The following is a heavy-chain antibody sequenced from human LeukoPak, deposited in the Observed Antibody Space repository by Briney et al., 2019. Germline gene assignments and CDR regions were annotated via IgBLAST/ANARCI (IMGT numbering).Heavy chain of an antibody. Sequence: PSETLSLTCAVYGGSFSGYYWSWIRQPPGKGLEWIGEINHSGSTNYNPSLKSRVTISVDTSKNQFSLKLSSVTAADTAVYYCARHLYDYVWGSYRFYYFDYWGQGTLVTVSS. CDR2: INHSGST. V-gene: IGHV4-34*01. D-gene: IGHD3-16*02. CDR1: GGSFSGYY. CDR3: ARHLYDYVWGSYRFYYFDY. J-gene: IGHJ4*02.